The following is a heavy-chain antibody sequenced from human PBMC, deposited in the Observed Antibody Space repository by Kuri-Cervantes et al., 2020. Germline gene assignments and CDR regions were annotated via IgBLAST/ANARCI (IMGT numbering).Heavy chain of an antibody. CDR1: GFTFSSYW. CDR2: IKQDGSEK. J-gene: IGHJ6*02. Sequence: GESLKISCAASGFTFSSYWMSWVRQAPGKGLEWVANIKQDGSEKYYADSVKGRFTISRDNSKNTLYLQMNSLRAEDTAVYYCARARWFGELFHQKSYGMDVWGQGTTVTVSS. CDR3: ARARWFGELFHQKSYGMDV. V-gene: IGHV3-7*03. D-gene: IGHD3-10*01.